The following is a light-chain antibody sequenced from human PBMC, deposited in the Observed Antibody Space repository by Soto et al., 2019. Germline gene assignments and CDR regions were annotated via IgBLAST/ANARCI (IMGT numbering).Light chain of an antibody. CDR2: EVS. CDR1: RNDVGSYNS. V-gene: IGLV2-18*02. J-gene: IGLJ3*02. CDR3: SSFTTTDTWV. Sequence: QSALTQPPSVSGSPGQSVTISCTGTRNDVGSYNSVSWYQQPPGTVPKLMIYEVSNWPSGVPGRFSGSKSGNTAYLTISGLQAEDEADYYCSSFTTTDTWVLGGGTQLTAL.